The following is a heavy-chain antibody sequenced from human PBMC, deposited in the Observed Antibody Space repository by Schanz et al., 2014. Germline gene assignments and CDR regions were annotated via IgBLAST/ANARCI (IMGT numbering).Heavy chain of an antibody. Sequence: QVQLVESGGGVVRPGGSLRLSCAGSGFTFSNYAIHWVRQAPGRGLEWVAIIWYDGSNKYYADSVKGRFTISRDNSKKTLYQQMNSLRGEDTAVYYCAREHQWLARYYMDVWGKGTTVTVSS. CDR1: GFTFSNYA. CDR2: IWYDGSNK. V-gene: IGHV3-33*08. D-gene: IGHD6-19*01. CDR3: AREHQWLARYYMDV. J-gene: IGHJ6*03.